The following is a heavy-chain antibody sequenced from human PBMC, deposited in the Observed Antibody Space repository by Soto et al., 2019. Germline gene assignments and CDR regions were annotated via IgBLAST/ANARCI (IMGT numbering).Heavy chain of an antibody. CDR1: GFTFSSYW. D-gene: IGHD3-22*01. CDR3: ARDVPYYYDSSGYSN. Sequence: GGSLRLSCAASGFTFSSYWMSWVRQAPGKGLEWVANIKQDGSEKYYVDSVKGRFTISRDNAKNSLYLQMNSLRAEETAVYYCARDVPYYYDSSGYSNWGQGTLVTVSS. V-gene: IGHV3-7*01. CDR2: IKQDGSEK. J-gene: IGHJ4*02.